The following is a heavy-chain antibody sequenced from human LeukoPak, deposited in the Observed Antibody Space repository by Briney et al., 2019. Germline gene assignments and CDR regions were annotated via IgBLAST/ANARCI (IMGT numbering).Heavy chain of an antibody. CDR3: ARDLIAAAGTSPFHV. CDR2: ISSSSSYI. Sequence: PGGSLRLSSAASGFTFSSYSMNWVRQAPGKGLEWVSSISSSSSYIYYADSVKGRFTISRDNAKNSLYLQMNSLRAEDTAVYYCARDLIAAAGTSPFHVWGQGTTVTVSS. CDR1: GFTFSSYS. J-gene: IGHJ6*02. D-gene: IGHD6-13*01. V-gene: IGHV3-21*01.